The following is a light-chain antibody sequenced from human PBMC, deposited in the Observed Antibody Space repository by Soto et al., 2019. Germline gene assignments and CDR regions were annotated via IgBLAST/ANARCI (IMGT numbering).Light chain of an antibody. CDR2: LGS. CDR3: MQGLQIMYT. Sequence: DVVMPQSPLSLPVTPGEPASISCRSSQSLLHSNGYNYLDWYLQKPVQSPQLLIYLGSNRASGVPDRFSGSGSGTDFTLKISRVEAEDVGVYYCMQGLQIMYTFGQGTKLEIK. CDR1: QSLLHSNGYNY. J-gene: IGKJ2*01. V-gene: IGKV2-28*01.